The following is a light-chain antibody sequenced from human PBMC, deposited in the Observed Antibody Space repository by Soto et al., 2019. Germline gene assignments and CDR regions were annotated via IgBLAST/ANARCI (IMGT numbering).Light chain of an antibody. CDR1: QSISTY. CDR3: QQSYSNTQT. CDR2: VAS. V-gene: IGKV1-39*01. J-gene: IGKJ1*01. Sequence: DIQMTQSPSSLSASVGDRVTITCRASQSISTYLNWYQQKPGKAPKLLILVASTLPSGVPSRFSGSGAGTDFTLTISSLKPEDFATYYCQQSYSNTQTFGQGTKVEIK.